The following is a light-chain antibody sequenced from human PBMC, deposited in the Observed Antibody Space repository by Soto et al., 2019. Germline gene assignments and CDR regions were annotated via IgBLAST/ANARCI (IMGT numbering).Light chain of an antibody. J-gene: IGKJ5*01. Sequence: DIQMTQSPSSLSASVGDRVTITFRASQSISSYLNWYQQKPGKAPKLLIYAASSLQSGVPSRFSGSGSGTDFTLTINGLEPEDFAVYYCQHRSIWPVSFGQGTRLEIK. V-gene: IGKV1-39*01. CDR3: QHRSIWPVS. CDR1: QSISSY. CDR2: AAS.